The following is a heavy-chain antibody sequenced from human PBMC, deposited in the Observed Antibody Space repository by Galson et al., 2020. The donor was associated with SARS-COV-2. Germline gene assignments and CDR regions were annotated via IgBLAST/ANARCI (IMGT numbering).Heavy chain of an antibody. J-gene: IGHJ6*03. D-gene: IGHD3-3*01. CDR2: INHSGST. Sequence: SETLSLTCAVYGGSFSGYYWSWIRQPPGKGLEWIGEINHSGSTNYNPSLKSRVTISVDTSKNQFSLKLSSVTAADTAVYYCARGSYPVAIFGITRVYYYYMDVWGKGTTVTVSS. V-gene: IGHV4-34*01. CDR3: ARGSYPVAIFGITRVYYYYMDV. CDR1: GGSFSGYY.